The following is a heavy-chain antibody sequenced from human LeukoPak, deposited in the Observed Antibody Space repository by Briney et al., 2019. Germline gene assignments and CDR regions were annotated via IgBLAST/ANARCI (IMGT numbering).Heavy chain of an antibody. D-gene: IGHD2/OR15-2a*01. V-gene: IGHV3-9*01. Sequence: GGSLRLSCAASGFTFDDYAMHWVRQAPGKGLEWVSGISWNSGSIGYADSVKGRFTISRDNSKNTLYLQMNSLRAEDTAVYYCAKGTFYDAFDIWGQGTMVTVSS. CDR1: GFTFDDYA. CDR3: AKGTFYDAFDI. CDR2: ISWNSGSI. J-gene: IGHJ3*02.